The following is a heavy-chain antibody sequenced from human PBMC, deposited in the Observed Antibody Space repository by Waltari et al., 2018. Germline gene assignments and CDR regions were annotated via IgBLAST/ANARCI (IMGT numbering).Heavy chain of an antibody. J-gene: IGHJ2*01. D-gene: IGHD4-17*01. CDR1: GGSISSSSYY. V-gene: IGHV4-39*01. CDR3: ARHGSTVTTYWYFDL. CDR2: IYYSGST. Sequence: PGLVKPSETLSLTCTVSGGSISSSSYYWGWIRQPPGKGLEWIGSIYYSGSTYYNPSLKSRVTISVDTSKNQFSLKLSSVTAADTAVYYCARHGSTVTTYWYFDLWGRGTLVTVSS.